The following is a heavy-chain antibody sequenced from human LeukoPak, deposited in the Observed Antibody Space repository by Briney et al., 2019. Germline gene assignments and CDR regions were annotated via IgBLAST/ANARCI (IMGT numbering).Heavy chain of an antibody. CDR1: GGSISSYY. Sequence: PSETLSLTCTVSGGSISSYYWSWIRQPPGKGLEWIGYIYYSGSTNYNPSFKSRVTISVDTSKNQFFLKLSSVTAADTAVYYCARVRPYGGNSGLDYWGQGTLVTVSS. CDR2: IYYSGST. V-gene: IGHV4-59*12. J-gene: IGHJ4*02. D-gene: IGHD4-23*01. CDR3: ARVRPYGGNSGLDY.